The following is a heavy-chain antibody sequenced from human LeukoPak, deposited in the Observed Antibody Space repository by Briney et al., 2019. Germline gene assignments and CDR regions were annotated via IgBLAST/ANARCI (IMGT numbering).Heavy chain of an antibody. Sequence: GRSLRLSCAASGFTFSDYPMHWVRQAPGKGLEWVAVISYDGNNQYYAESVKGRFTISRDNSKNTLYLQMNSLRAEETAIYHCAREWGQYNWNYVLYYWGQGTLVTVSS. CDR2: ISYDGNNQ. CDR3: AREWGQYNWNYVLYY. CDR1: GFTFSDYP. J-gene: IGHJ4*02. D-gene: IGHD1-7*01. V-gene: IGHV3-30*04.